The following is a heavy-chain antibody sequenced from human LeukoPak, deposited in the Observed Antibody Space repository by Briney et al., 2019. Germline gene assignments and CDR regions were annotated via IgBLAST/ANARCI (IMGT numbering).Heavy chain of an antibody. J-gene: IGHJ3*02. CDR3: ARRGPQASLRAFDI. Sequence: SETLSLTCTVSGYSISSGYYWGWIRQPPGKGLEWIGSIYHSGSTYYNPSLKSRVTISVDTSKNQFSLKLSSVTAADTAVYYCARRGPQASLRAFDIWGQGTMVTVSS. D-gene: IGHD3-10*01. CDR2: IYHSGST. V-gene: IGHV4-38-2*02. CDR1: GYSISSGYY.